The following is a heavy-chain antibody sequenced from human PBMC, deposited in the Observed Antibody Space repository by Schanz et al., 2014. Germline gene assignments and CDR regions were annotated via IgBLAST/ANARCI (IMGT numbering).Heavy chain of an antibody. V-gene: IGHV1-46*03. CDR2: INPSSGTT. CDR1: GGTFSSYT. J-gene: IGHJ3*02. CDR3: ARGPSTGAFDI. Sequence: QVQLVQSGAEVMKPGSSVKVSCKASGGTFSSYTINWVRQAPGQGLEWMGKINPSSGTTRIAQNFQGRLTVTRDTSTSTVYMELSSLRSEDTAVYFCARGPSTGAFDIWGQGTMXTVSS.